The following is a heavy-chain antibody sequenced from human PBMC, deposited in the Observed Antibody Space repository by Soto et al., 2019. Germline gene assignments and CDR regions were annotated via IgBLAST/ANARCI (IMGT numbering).Heavy chain of an antibody. Sequence: QVQLVQSGAEVKKPGSSVKVSCKASGGTFSSYTISWVRQAPGQGLEWMGRIIPILGIANYPQKFQGRVTITADQSTSTAYMELSSLRSEDTAVYYCARDCRTVVGVVCGVDYWGQGTLVTVSS. V-gene: IGHV1-69*02. J-gene: IGHJ4*02. D-gene: IGHD3-3*01. CDR2: IIPILGIA. CDR3: ARDCRTVVGVVCGVDY. CDR1: GGTFSSYT.